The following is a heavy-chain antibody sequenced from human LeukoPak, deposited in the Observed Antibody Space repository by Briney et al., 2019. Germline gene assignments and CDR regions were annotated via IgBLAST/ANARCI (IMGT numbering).Heavy chain of an antibody. CDR1: GFTFTTYW. J-gene: IGHJ3*02. D-gene: IGHD6-13*01. CDR2: IKQDGREK. CDR3: ARDWQWQQLDGDAFDI. V-gene: IGHV3-7*04. Sequence: GGSLRLSCETSGFTFTTYWMSWVRQAPGKGLEWVANIKQDGREKYYVDSVKGRFTISRDNAKNSLFLQMNSLRAEDTAVYYCARDWQWQQLDGDAFDIWGQGTMVTVSS.